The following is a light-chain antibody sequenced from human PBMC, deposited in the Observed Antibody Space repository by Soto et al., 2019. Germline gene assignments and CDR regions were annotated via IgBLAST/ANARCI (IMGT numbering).Light chain of an antibody. V-gene: IGLV2-8*01. Sequence: QSALTQPPSASGSPGQSVTISCTGTSSDIGDYNYVSWYQQHPGKAPKLMIYEVSKRPSGVPDRFSGSKSAYTASLTVSGLQAEDEADYYCSSYAGSNNWIFGGGTKVTVL. CDR1: SSDIGDYNY. CDR2: EVS. CDR3: SSYAGSNNWI. J-gene: IGLJ2*01.